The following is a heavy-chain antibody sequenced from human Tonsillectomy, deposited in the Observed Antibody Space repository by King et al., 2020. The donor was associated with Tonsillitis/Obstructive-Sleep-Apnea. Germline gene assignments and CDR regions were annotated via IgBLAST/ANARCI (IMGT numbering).Heavy chain of an antibody. J-gene: IGHJ3*02. CDR2: IDPSDSYA. CDR3: ARGGIGYDFAFDN. Sequence: VQLVQSGAEVKEPGESLRISCKGSGYSFASYWINWVRQMPGKGLEWMGKIDPSDSYANYSPSFQGHVTFSVDKSISTAHLQWSSLRASDNAMYYCARGGIGYDFAFDNW. CDR1: GYSFASYW. D-gene: IGHD5-12*01. V-gene: IGHV5-10-1*01.